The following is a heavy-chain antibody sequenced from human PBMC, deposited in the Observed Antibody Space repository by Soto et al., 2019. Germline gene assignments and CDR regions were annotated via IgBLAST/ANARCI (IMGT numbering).Heavy chain of an antibody. CDR2: INPKSGGT. V-gene: IGHV1-2*04. CDR3: ARGDSTDCSNGVCSFFYNHDMDV. CDR1: AYSFTDYH. J-gene: IGHJ6*02. D-gene: IGHD2-8*01. Sequence: GSVKVCSKTSAYSFTDYHVHLVRQAPGQGLEWAGRINPKSGGTSTAQKFQGWVTMTTDTSISTASMELTRLTSDDTAIYYCARGDSTDCSNGVCSFFYNHDMDVWGQGTTVTVSS.